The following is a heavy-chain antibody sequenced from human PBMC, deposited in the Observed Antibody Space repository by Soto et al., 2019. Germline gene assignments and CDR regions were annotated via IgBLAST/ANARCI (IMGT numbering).Heavy chain of an antibody. CDR1: GFTFRNNV. D-gene: IGHD6-6*01. V-gene: IGHV3-23*01. CDR3: AKSSPAFDY. Sequence: EVQLLESGGGLAQPGGSLRLSCTASGFTFRNNVLSWVRQAPGKGLDWVSGITGSGRDTYYADSVKGRFSISRDNAKNSLYLQMNSLRAEDTAVYYCAKSSPAFDYWGQGTLVTVSS. CDR2: ITGSGRDT. J-gene: IGHJ4*02.